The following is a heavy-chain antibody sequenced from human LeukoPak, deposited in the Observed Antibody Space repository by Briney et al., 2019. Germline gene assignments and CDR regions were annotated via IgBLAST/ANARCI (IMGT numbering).Heavy chain of an antibody. CDR3: AREREGAYDYYYYYMDV. V-gene: IGHV3-20*04. J-gene: IGHJ6*03. CDR2: INWNGGST. CDR1: GFTFDDYG. D-gene: IGHD5-12*01. Sequence: GGSLRLSCAASGFTFDDYGTSWVRQAPGKGLEWVSGINWNGGSTGYADSVKGRFTISRDNAKNSLYLQMNSLRAEDTALYYCAREREGAYDYYYYYMDVWGKGTTVTVSS.